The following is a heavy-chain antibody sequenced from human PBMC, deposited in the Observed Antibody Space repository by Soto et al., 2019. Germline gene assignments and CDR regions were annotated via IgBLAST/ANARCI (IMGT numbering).Heavy chain of an antibody. CDR1: GGSISSSSYY. CDR3: ARTSRSNDAFDI. Sequence: QLQLQESGPGLVKPSETLSLTCTVSGGSISSSSYYWGWIRQPPGKGLEWIGSIYYSGSTYYNPSLKSRVTISVDTSKNQFSLKLSSVTAADTAVYYCARTSRSNDAFDIWGQGTMVTVSS. CDR2: IYYSGST. D-gene: IGHD3-10*01. J-gene: IGHJ3*02. V-gene: IGHV4-39*01.